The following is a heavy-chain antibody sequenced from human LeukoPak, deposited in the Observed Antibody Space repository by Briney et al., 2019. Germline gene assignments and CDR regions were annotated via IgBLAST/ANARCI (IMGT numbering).Heavy chain of an antibody. J-gene: IGHJ4*02. V-gene: IGHV3-66*01. D-gene: IGHD6-6*01. CDR3: ASLCGRSSAY. CDR2: IFSDGNT. Sequence: GGSLRLSCAASGFAVSTNCMNWVPQAPGEGLEWVSVIFSDGNTYYADSVKGRFTISRDNSKNTLYLQMNSLRAEDTAVYYCASLCGRSSAYWGQGTLVTVSS. CDR1: GFAVSTNC.